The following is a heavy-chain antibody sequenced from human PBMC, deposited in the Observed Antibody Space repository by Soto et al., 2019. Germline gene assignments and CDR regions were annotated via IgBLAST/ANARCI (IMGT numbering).Heavy chain of an antibody. CDR1: GFTFSTHS. CDR3: ATFPNYYGG. J-gene: IGHJ4*02. Sequence: GGSLRLSCAASGFTFSTHSMNWVRQAPGKGPEWVSSVNDKSNYIFYADSVKGRFTISRDNAKNSLYLQMNSLRDDDTAVYYCATFPNYYGGWGQGTLVTVSS. CDR2: VNDKSNYI. V-gene: IGHV3-21*06.